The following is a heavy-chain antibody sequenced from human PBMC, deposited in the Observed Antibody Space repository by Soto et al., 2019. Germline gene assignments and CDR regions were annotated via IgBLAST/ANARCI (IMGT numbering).Heavy chain of an antibody. J-gene: IGHJ6*02. CDR1: GYSFTSYW. Sequence: PGESLKISCKGSGYSFTSYWISWVRQMPGKGLEWMGRIDPSDSYTNYSPSFQGHVTISADKSISTAYLQWSSLKASDTAMYYCATHIYSSSSFYYGMDVWGQGTTVTVSS. CDR2: IDPSDSYT. V-gene: IGHV5-10-1*01. D-gene: IGHD6-6*01. CDR3: ATHIYSSSSFYYGMDV.